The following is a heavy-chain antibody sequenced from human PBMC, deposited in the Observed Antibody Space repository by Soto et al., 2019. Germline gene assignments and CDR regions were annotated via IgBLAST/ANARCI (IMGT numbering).Heavy chain of an antibody. CDR1: GGTFSSYA. CDR2: IIPIFGTA. CDR3: ARGGSSWYRPDYYYYGMDV. Sequence: SVKVSCKASGGTFSSYAISWVRQAPGQGLEWMGGIIPIFGTANYAQKFQGRVTITADESTSTAYMELSSLRSEDTAVYYCARGGSSWYRPDYYYYGMDVWGQGTTVTVSS. J-gene: IGHJ6*02. D-gene: IGHD6-13*01. V-gene: IGHV1-69*13.